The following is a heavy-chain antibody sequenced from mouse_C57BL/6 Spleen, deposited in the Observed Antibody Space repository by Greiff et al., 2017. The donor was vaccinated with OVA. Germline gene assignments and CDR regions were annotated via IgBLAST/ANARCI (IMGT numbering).Heavy chain of an antibody. Sequence: EVKLMESGPELVKPGDSVKISCKASGYSFTGYFMNWVMQSHGKSLEWIGRINPYNGDTFYNQKFKGKATLTVDKSSSTAHMELRSLTSEDSAVYYCARRATPYWYFDVWGTGTTVTVSS. CDR1: GYSFTGYF. CDR2: INPYNGDT. CDR3: ARRATPYWYFDV. V-gene: IGHV1-20*01. J-gene: IGHJ1*03. D-gene: IGHD1-1*01.